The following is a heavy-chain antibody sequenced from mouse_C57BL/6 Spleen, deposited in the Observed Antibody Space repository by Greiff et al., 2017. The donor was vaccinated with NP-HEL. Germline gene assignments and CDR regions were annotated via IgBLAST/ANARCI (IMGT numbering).Heavy chain of an antibody. V-gene: IGHV1-69*01. CDR2: IDPSDSYT. Sequence: QVQLKQSGAELVMPGASVKLSCKASGYTFTSYWMHWVKQRPGQGLEWIGEIDPSDSYTNYNQKFKGKSTLTVDKSSSTAYMQLSSLTSEDAAVYYCARGLITTVVARYFDYWGQGTTLTVSS. D-gene: IGHD1-1*01. J-gene: IGHJ2*01. CDR1: GYTFTSYW. CDR3: ARGLITTVVARYFDY.